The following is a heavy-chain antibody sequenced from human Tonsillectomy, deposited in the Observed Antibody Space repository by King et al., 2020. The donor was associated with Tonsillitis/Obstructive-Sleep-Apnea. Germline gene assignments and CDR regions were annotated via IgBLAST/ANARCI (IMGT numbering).Heavy chain of an antibody. J-gene: IGHJ6*03. CDR2: IYYSGST. CDR3: WRDLVLPANWYEGYYYYMDV. D-gene: IGHD6-13*01. V-gene: IGHV4-61*01. CDR1: GGSVSSGSYY. Sequence: PLQESGPGLVKPSETLSLTCTVSGGSVSSGSYYWSWIRQPPGKGLEWIGYIYYSGSTNYNPSLKSRVTISVDTSKNQFSLKLSSVTAVDTAVYYCWRDLVLPANWYEGYYYYMDVWGKGTTVTVSS.